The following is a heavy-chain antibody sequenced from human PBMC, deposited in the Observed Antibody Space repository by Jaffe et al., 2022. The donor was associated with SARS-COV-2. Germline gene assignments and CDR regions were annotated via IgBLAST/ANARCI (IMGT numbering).Heavy chain of an antibody. J-gene: IGHJ4*02. CDR2: ISSSSTYT. CDR3: ARGGTKYSQRWYYFDY. CDR1: GFTFSDYY. V-gene: IGHV3-11*06. D-gene: IGHD2-15*01. Sequence: QVQLVESGGGLVKPGGSLRLSCAASGFTFSDYYMSWIRQAPGKGLEWVSYISSSSTYTDYADSVKGRFTISRDNAENSLYLQMNSLRAEDTAVYYCARGGTKYSQRWYYFDYWGQGTLVTVSS.